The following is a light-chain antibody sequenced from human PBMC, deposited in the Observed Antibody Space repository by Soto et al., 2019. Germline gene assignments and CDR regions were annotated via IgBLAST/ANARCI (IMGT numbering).Light chain of an antibody. V-gene: IGLV2-18*02. CDR2: EVS. CDR1: SSDVGDYEH. CDR3: SSYSTIGAEVH. Sequence: QSVLTQPPSVSGSPGQSVTISCTVTSSDVGDYEHVSWYQQAPGTAPKLIISEVSNRPSGVSTRFSGSKSGNTASLTISGLQPEDEADYYCSSYSTIGAEVHFGGGTKLTVL. J-gene: IGLJ2*01.